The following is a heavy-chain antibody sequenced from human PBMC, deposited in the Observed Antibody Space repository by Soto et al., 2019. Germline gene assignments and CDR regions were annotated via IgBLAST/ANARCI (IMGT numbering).Heavy chain of an antibody. CDR2: IYPDDSDT. V-gene: IGHV5-51*01. Sequence: GESLKIACKGSGFTFTTYWIGWVRQVPGKGLEWMGVIYPDDSDTRYSPSFQGRVTISADKSNSTAYLQWSSLEASDTAVYYCARAFRSNYYAYWGQGTLVTVSS. CDR3: ARAFRSNYYAY. CDR1: GFTFTTYW. D-gene: IGHD3-3*01. J-gene: IGHJ4*02.